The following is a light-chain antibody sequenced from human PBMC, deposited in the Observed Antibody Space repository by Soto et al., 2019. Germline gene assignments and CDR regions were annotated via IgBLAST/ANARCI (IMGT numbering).Light chain of an antibody. CDR1: SSNIGAGYD. V-gene: IGLV1-40*01. J-gene: IGLJ2*01. CDR2: ANS. CDR3: QSYGTSLSVV. Sequence: QAVLTQPPSVSGAPGQRVTISCTGRSSNIGAGYDVHWYLQLPGTAPNLLIYANSNRPSGVPDRFSGSKSGTSASLAITGLQAEDEADYYCQSYGTSLSVVFGGGTKLTVL.